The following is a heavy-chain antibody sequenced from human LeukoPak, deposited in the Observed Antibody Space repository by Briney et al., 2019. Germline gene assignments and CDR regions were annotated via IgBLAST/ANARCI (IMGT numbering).Heavy chain of an antibody. CDR3: AKDAMVRGVITH. J-gene: IGHJ4*02. D-gene: IGHD3-10*01. V-gene: IGHV3-48*01. CDR2: ISSSSSTI. CDR1: GFTFSSYS. Sequence: GGSLRLSCAASGFTFSSYSMNWVRQAPGKGLEWVSYISSSSSTIYYADSVKGRFTISRDNSKNTLYLQMNSLRAEDTAVYYCAKDAMVRGVITHWGQGTLVTVSS.